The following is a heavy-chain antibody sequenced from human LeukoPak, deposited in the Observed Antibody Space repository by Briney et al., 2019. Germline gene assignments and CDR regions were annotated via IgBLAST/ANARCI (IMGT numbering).Heavy chain of an antibody. V-gene: IGHV1-2*02. D-gene: IGHD6-13*01. CDR1: GYTFTGYY. CDR3: ARGLQLASN. Sequence: ASVKVSCKASGYTFTGYYIYWVRQAPGQGLEWMGWINPNSGGTNYAQKFQGRVTMTREMSISTAYMELSRLRSDDTAVYYCARGLQLASNWGQGTLVTVSS. J-gene: IGHJ4*02. CDR2: INPNSGGT.